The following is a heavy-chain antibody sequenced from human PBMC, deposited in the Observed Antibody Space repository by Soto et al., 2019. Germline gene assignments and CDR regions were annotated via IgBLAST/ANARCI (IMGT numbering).Heavy chain of an antibody. V-gene: IGHV3-53*02. CDR1: GFTVSSNY. Sequence: EVQLVETGGGLIQPGGSLRLSCAASGFTVSSNYMSWVRQAPGKGLEWVSVIYSGGSTYYADSVKGRFTISRDNSKNTLYLQMNSLRAEDTAVYYCAREARYSSSWEGNYWCQGTLVTVSS. D-gene: IGHD6-13*01. CDR3: AREARYSSSWEGNY. J-gene: IGHJ4*02. CDR2: IYSGGST.